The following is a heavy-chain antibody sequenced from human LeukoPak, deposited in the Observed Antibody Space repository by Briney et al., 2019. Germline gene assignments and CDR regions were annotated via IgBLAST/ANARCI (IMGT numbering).Heavy chain of an antibody. CDR2: ITDSGSNT. V-gene: IGHV3-23*01. CDR3: VGGSGWTY. J-gene: IGHJ4*02. Sequence: GGSLRLSCAASGFTFSSYAMTWVRQAPGKGLEWVSAITDSGSNTYYADSVKGRFTISRDNSKHTLYLQMNSLRAEDTAVYYCVGGSGWTYWGQGTLITVSS. D-gene: IGHD6-19*01. CDR1: GFTFSSYA.